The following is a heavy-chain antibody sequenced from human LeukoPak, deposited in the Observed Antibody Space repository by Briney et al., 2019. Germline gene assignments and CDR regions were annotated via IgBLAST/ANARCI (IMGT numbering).Heavy chain of an antibody. CDR2: INAGNGNT. CDR3: ARITYYYGSGSYFVPDY. J-gene: IGHJ4*02. D-gene: IGHD3-10*01. V-gene: IGHV1-3*01. CDR1: GYTFTSYA. Sequence: ASVKVPCKASGYTFTSYAMHWVRQAPGQRLEWMGWINAGNGNTKYSQKFQGRVTITRDTSASTAYMELSSLRSEDTAVYYCARITYYYGSGSYFVPDYWGQGTLVTVSS.